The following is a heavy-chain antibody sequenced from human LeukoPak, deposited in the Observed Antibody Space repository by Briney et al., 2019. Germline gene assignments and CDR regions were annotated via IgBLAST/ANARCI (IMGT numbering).Heavy chain of an antibody. CDR2: ISGSGGST. V-gene: IGHV3-23*01. J-gene: IGHJ4*02. Sequence: GGSLRLSCAASGFTFSSYAMSWVRQAPGKGLEWVSAISGSGGSTYYADSVKGRFTISRDNAKNSLFLQMNSLRAEDTALYYCARFRVGASYYFDYWGQGTLVTVSS. D-gene: IGHD1-26*01. CDR3: ARFRVGASYYFDY. CDR1: GFTFSSYA.